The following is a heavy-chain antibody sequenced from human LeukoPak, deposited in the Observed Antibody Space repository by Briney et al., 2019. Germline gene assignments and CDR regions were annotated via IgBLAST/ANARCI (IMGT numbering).Heavy chain of an antibody. CDR3: ARDAQHLVDLHYYYYYMDV. V-gene: IGHV3-48*02. CDR1: GFTFSSYS. CDR2: ISSSSTTI. D-gene: IGHD6-13*01. Sequence: GGSLRLSCAASGFTFSSYSMNWVRQAPGKGLEWVSYISSSSTTIYYADSVKGRFTISRDNAKNSLYLQINSLRDEDTAVYYCARDAQHLVDLHYYYYYMDVWGKGTTVTVSS. J-gene: IGHJ6*03.